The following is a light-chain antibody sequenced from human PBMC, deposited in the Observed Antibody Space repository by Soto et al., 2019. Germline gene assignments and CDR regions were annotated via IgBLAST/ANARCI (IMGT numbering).Light chain of an antibody. Sequence: EIVLTQSPGTLSLSPGERATLSCRASQSISSSYLAWYQQKPGQPPRLLLYRTFSRATGIPDRFSGSGSGTDFTLTISNVEPEDFAVYYCHQRQSWPRTLGQGTKVDIK. CDR2: RTF. J-gene: IGKJ1*01. CDR1: QSISSSY. CDR3: HQRQSWPRT. V-gene: IGKV3-20*01.